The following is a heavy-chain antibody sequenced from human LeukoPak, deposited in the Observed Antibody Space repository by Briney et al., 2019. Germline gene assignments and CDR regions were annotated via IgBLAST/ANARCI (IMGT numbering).Heavy chain of an antibody. CDR3: ARVMNYYGMDV. Sequence: GGSLRLSCEASGFTFSSYSMNWVRQAPGKGLEWAAHISSSPTYTYYADSVKGRFTISRDNAKNSLYLDINSLRAEDTAVFYCARVMNYYGMDVWGQGTTVSVSS. CDR1: GFTFSSYS. J-gene: IGHJ6*02. CDR2: ISSSPTYT. V-gene: IGHV3-21*06.